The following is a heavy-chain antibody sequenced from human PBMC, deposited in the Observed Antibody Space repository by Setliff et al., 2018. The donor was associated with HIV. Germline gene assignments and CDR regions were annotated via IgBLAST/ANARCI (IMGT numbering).Heavy chain of an antibody. J-gene: IGHJ5*02. CDR2: IIPILGIA. CDR1: GGTFSSYA. D-gene: IGHD3-3*01. V-gene: IGHV1-69*10. Sequence: SVKVSCKASGGTFSSYAISWVRQAPGQGLEWMGGIIPILGIANYAQKFQGRVTITTDESTSTAYMELSSLRSEDTAVYYCAREVMATYYNFWSGSYNWFDPWGQGTLVTVSS. CDR3: AREVMATYYNFWSGSYNWFDP.